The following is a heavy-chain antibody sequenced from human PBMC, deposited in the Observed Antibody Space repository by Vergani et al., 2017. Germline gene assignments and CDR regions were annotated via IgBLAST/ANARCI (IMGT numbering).Heavy chain of an antibody. Sequence: EVQLLESGGGLVQPGGSLRLSCAASGFTFSSYALSWGPPAPGKGLEWVSAMSGSGGSTYYADSVKGRFTISRDNSKNTLYLQMNSLRAEDTAVYYCLGDLRSSGWTPAAYFDYWGQGTLVTVSS. V-gene: IGHV3-23*01. D-gene: IGHD6-19*01. CDR1: GFTFSSYA. CDR2: MSGSGGST. CDR3: LGDLRSSGWTPAAYFDY. J-gene: IGHJ4*02.